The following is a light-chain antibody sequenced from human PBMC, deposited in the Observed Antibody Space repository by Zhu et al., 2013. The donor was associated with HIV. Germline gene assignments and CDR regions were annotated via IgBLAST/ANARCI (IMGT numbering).Light chain of an antibody. CDR3: QQRSDWLLT. V-gene: IGKV3D-20*02. CDR2: DAS. CDR1: QSVGNNF. J-gene: IGKJ4*01. Sequence: EIVLTQSPGTLSLSPGEGATLSCRASQSVGNNFLAWYQQKPGQAPRLLIYDASKRATGIPPRFSGSGSGTDFTLTISRLEPEDFGIYYCQQRSDWLLTFGGGTRVEIK.